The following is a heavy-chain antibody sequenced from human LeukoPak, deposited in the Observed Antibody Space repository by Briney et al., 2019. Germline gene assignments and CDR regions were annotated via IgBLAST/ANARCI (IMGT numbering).Heavy chain of an antibody. J-gene: IGHJ4*01. D-gene: IGHD6-13*01. CDR1: GFSFNSYG. Sequence: GRSPRLSCAASGFSFNSYGMHWVRQAPGKGLEWVALIWFDGSDIYYADSVKGRFTISRDNSKNTVYLQMNSLRAEDTAVYYCARGSAVAAIAGYYFDYWGHGTLVTVSS. CDR2: IWFDGSDI. V-gene: IGHV3-33*01. CDR3: ARGSAVAAIAGYYFDY.